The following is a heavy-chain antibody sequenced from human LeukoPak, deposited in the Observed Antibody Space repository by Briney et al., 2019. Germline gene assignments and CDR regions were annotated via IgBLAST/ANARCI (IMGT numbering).Heavy chain of an antibody. CDR1: GYTFTSYG. CDR2: ISAYNGNT. J-gene: IGHJ4*02. D-gene: IGHD3-10*01. CDR3: ATDVALSGSSPLFDY. Sequence: ASVKVSCKSSGYTFTSYGISWVRPAPGQGLEWMGWISAYNGNTNYAQKLQGRVTMTTDTSTSTAYMELRSLRSDDTAVYYCATDVALSGSSPLFDYWGQGTLVTVSS. V-gene: IGHV1-18*01.